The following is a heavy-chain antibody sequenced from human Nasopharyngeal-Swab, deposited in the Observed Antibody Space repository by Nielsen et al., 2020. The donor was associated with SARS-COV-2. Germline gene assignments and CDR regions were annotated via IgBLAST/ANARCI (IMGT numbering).Heavy chain of an antibody. CDR2: IYSGGST. D-gene: IGHD4-23*01. CDR1: GFTVSSNY. J-gene: IGHJ4*02. V-gene: IGHV3-53*01. CDR3: ARGRGNSLL. Sequence: GESLKISCAASGFTVSSNYMSWVRQAPGKGLEWVSVIYSGGSTYYADSVKGRFTISGDNSKNTLYLQMNSLRAEDTAVYYYARGRGNSLLWGQGTLVTVSS.